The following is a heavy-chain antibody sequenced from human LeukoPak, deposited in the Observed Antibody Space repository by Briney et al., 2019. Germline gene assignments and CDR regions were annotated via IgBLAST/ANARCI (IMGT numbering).Heavy chain of an antibody. Sequence: PGGSLRLSCAASGFTFSSYAMSWVRQAPGKGLKWVSAISSSGGSTYYADSVKGRFTISRDNSKNTLYLQMNSLRAEDTAVYYCAKAGPLNYDFWSGPFDYWGQGTLVTVSS. V-gene: IGHV3-23*01. J-gene: IGHJ4*02. D-gene: IGHD3-3*01. CDR2: ISSSGGST. CDR3: AKAGPLNYDFWSGPFDY. CDR1: GFTFSSYA.